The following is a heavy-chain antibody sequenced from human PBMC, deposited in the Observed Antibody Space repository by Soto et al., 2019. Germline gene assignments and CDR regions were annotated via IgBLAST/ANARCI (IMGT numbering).Heavy chain of an antibody. CDR3: ARRVMSGYGPYFDY. V-gene: IGHV4-39*01. CDR2: IYYSGST. Sequence: QLQLQESGPGLVKPSETLSLTCTVSGGSISSSSYYWVWIRQPPGKGLEWIGSIYYSGSTYYNPSRKSRVTISVDTSKNQFSLKLSSVTAADTAVYYCARRVMSGYGPYFDYWGQGTLVTVSS. J-gene: IGHJ4*02. CDR1: GGSISSSSYY. D-gene: IGHD5-12*01.